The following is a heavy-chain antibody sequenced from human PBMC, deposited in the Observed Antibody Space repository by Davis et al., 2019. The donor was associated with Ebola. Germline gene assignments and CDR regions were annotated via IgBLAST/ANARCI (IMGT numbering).Heavy chain of an antibody. CDR2: IWDDGSNK. J-gene: IGHJ3*02. CDR1: GFTLSGYD. CDR3: AKDTSNIWFDI. D-gene: IGHD1-26*01. V-gene: IGHV3-30*02. Sequence: PGGSLRLSCAASGFTLSGYDMNWVRQAPGKGLQWVAVIWDDGSNKYYADSVKGRFTISRDNSKNTLYLQMNSLRAEDTALYYCAKDTSNIWFDIWGQGTNVTVSS.